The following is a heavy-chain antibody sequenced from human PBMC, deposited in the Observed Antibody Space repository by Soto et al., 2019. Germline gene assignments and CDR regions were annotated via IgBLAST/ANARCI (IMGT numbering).Heavy chain of an antibody. J-gene: IGHJ5*01. D-gene: IGHD3-16*02. CDR2: FDPEDGET. V-gene: IGHV1-24*01. CDR1: GYTLTELS. CDR3: ATVYYDYVWGSYRSRWFDF. Sequence: ASVKVSCKVSGYTLTELSMHWVRQAPGKGLEWMGGFDPEDGETIYAQKFQGRVTMTEDTSTDTAYMELSSLRSEDTAVYYCATVYYDYVWGSYRSRWFDFWGQGTLVTVSS.